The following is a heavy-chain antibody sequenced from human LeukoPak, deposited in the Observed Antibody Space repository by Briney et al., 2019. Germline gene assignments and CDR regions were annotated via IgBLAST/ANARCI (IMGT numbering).Heavy chain of an antibody. CDR1: GFTVSSNY. CDR2: IYSGGST. Sequence: GGSLRLSCAASGFTVSSNYMNWVRQAPGKGLEGVSVIYSGGSTYYADSVKGRFTISRDNSKNTLYLQMNSLRAEDTAVYYCARARGYCSGGSCPPGYWGQGTLVTVSS. J-gene: IGHJ4*02. CDR3: ARARGYCSGGSCPPGY. V-gene: IGHV3-66*01. D-gene: IGHD2-15*01.